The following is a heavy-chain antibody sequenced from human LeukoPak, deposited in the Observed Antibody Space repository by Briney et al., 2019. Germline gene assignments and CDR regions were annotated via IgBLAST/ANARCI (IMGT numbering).Heavy chain of an antibody. CDR2: ISSSSMTI. CDR3: ARSTIAFGGVIES. D-gene: IGHD3-16*02. V-gene: IGHV3-48*01. J-gene: IGHJ4*02. Sequence: GGSLRLSCAASGFSFSSYSMNWVRQTPGKGLEWVSYISSSSMTIYYADSVKGRFTVSRDNAKSSLYLQMRSLRAEDTSVYYCARSTIAFGGVIESWGQGALVTVSS. CDR1: GFSFSSYS.